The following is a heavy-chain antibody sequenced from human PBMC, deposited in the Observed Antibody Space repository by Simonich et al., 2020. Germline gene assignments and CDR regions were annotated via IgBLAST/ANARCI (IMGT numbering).Heavy chain of an antibody. CDR2: INHSGRP. Sequence: QVQLQQWGAGLLKPSETLSLTCAVYGGSFSGYYWSWVRQPPGKGLEWIGEINHSGRPNSNPSLKSRVTISVDTSKNQFSLKLSSVTAADTAVYYCARGLRVAAAGTAFQHWGQGTLVTVSS. D-gene: IGHD6-13*01. V-gene: IGHV4-34*01. J-gene: IGHJ1*01. CDR3: ARGLRVAAAGTAFQH. CDR1: GGSFSGYY.